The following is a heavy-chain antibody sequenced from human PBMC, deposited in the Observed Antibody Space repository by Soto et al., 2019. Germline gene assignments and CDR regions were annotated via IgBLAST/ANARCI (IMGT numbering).Heavy chain of an antibody. J-gene: IGHJ4*02. CDR2: ISGSGDDK. CDR3: AKDGSLVRHAY. V-gene: IGHV3-23*01. D-gene: IGHD3-10*01. CDR1: GFTFSTYA. Sequence: PGGSLRLSCGAFGFTFSTYAMNWVRQAPGKGLEWVSIISGSGDDKYYADSVKGRFTISRDNSRNTLYLEMSSLRAEDTAVYYCAKDGSLVRHAYWGPGTLVTVSS.